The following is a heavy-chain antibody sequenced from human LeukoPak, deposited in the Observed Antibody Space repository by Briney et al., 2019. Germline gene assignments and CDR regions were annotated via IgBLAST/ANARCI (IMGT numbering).Heavy chain of an antibody. D-gene: IGHD1-26*01. CDR3: ARARLVGATTEYFDY. CDR2: IYSGGST. CDR1: GFTVSSNY. Sequence: GGSLRLSCAASGFTVSSNYMSWVCQAPGKGLEWVSVIYSGGSTYYADSVKGRFTISRHNSKNTLYLQMNSLRAEDTAVYYCARARLVGATTEYFDYWGQGTLVTVSS. J-gene: IGHJ4*02. V-gene: IGHV3-53*04.